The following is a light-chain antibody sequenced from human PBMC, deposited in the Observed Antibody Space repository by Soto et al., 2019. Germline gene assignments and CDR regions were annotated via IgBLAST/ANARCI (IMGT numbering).Light chain of an antibody. CDR2: EVS. CDR1: SSDVGGYNY. CDR3: SSYTSSVYV. V-gene: IGLV2-14*01. Sequence: QSVLTQPASVSGSPGQSITISCTGTSSDVGGYNYVSWYQQHPGKAPKLMIYEVSNRPSGVSNRFSGSKSGNTASLTISGLQAEDGADYYCSSYTSSVYVFGTGTKVTVL. J-gene: IGLJ1*01.